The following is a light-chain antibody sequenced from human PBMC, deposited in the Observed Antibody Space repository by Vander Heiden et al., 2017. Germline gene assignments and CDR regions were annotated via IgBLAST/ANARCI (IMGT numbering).Light chain of an antibody. CDR2: EVS. CDR3: SSYTSSTSHVL. V-gene: IGLV2-14*01. CDR1: SSDVGGYQY. J-gene: IGLJ2*01. Sequence: QSVLTQPASVSGSPGQSITISCTGTSSDVGGYQYVSWCQYHPGKAPKLIIYEVSNRPSGVSNRFSGSKSDNTASLTISGLQAEDEAEYYCSSYTSSTSHVLFGGGTKLTVL.